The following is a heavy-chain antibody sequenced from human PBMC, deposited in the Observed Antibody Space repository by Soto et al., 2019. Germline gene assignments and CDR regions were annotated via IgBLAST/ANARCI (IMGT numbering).Heavy chain of an antibody. CDR3: ARAPRMAVAGTGAAFDI. J-gene: IGHJ3*02. Sequence: QVQLVQSGAEVKKPGSSVKVSCKASGDTFSSYAISWVRQAPGQGLEWMGGIIPIFGTANYAQKFQGRVTITADESTSTAYMELSSLRSEDTAVYYCARAPRMAVAGTGAAFDIWGQGTMVTVSS. D-gene: IGHD6-19*01. CDR1: GDTFSSYA. CDR2: IIPIFGTA. V-gene: IGHV1-69*01.